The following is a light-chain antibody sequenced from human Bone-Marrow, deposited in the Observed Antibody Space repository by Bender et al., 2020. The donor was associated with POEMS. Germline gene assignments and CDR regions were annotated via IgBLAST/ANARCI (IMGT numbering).Light chain of an antibody. Sequence: SYEPTQPPSVSVSPGQTARITCSADAWPKQYAYWYQQKPGQAPVMVIYKDNERPSGIPERFSGSKSGTSASLAITGLQGEDEGDYYCQSYDNSLGGWVFGGGTKLTVL. V-gene: IGLV3-25*02. CDR3: QSYDNSLGGWV. J-gene: IGLJ3*02. CDR2: KDN. CDR1: AWPKQY.